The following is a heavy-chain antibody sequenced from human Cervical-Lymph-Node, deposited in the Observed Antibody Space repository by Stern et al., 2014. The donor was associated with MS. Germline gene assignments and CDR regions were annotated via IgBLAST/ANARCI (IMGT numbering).Heavy chain of an antibody. D-gene: IGHD2-2*01. CDR1: GFTFSSYW. Sequence: EVQLVESGGALVQPGGSLRLSCVVSGFTFSSYWMHWVRQAPGKGLVWVSHINSDGSNTNYADSVKGRFTFSRDNTKNTLYLQMNSLRVEDTAVYYCARGGCSDTSCLDYGGQGTLVTVSS. CDR2: INSDGSNT. V-gene: IGHV3-74*02. CDR3: ARGGCSDTSCLDY. J-gene: IGHJ4*02.